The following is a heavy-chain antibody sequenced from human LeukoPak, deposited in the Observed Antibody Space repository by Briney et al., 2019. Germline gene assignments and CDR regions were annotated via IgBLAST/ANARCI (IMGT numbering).Heavy chain of an antibody. CDR1: GFIFSSYG. CDR3: ARTLNYYDSTYGMDV. Sequence: GGSLRLSCAASGFIFSSYGMHWVRQAPGKGLEWVAVIWYDGSNKYYADSVKGRFTISRDNSKNTLYLQMNSLRAEDTAVYYCARTLNYYDSTYGMDVWGQGTTVTVSS. V-gene: IGHV3-33*01. J-gene: IGHJ6*02. CDR2: IWYDGSNK. D-gene: IGHD3-22*01.